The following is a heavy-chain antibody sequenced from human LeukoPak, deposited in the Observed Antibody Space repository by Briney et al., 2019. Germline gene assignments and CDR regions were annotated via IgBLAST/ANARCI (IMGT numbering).Heavy chain of an antibody. CDR3: ARPGEQWLNDAFDI. V-gene: IGHV1-2*02. CDR1: GYTFTGYY. J-gene: IGHJ3*02. CDR2: INADSGGT. Sequence: ASVTVSCKASGYTFTGYYMHWVRQAPGQGLEWLGWINADSGGTNYAQKFQGRVTMTRDTSISTAFMELSGLRSDDTAVYYCARPGEQWLNDAFDIWGQGTLVTVSS. D-gene: IGHD6-19*01.